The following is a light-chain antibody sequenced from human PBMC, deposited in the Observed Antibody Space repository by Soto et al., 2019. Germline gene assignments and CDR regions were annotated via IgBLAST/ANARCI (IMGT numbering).Light chain of an antibody. V-gene: IGLV2-14*01. CDR1: SSDVGGYSY. Sequence: QSVLTQPTSVSGSPGQSITISCTGTSSDVGGYSYVSWYQHHPGKAPKLMIYEVSNRPSGISNRFSGSKSGNAASLTISGLQAEYEADYYCSSYTSTSTPVVFCGGTQLAGL. CDR2: EVS. J-gene: IGLJ2*01. CDR3: SSYTSTSTPVV.